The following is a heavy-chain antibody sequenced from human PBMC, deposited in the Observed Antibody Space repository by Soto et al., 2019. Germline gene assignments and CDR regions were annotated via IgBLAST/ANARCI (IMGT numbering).Heavy chain of an antibody. CDR1: GFTVSSKY. CDR2: IYSDGST. J-gene: IGHJ4*02. V-gene: IGHV3-53*01. D-gene: IGHD3-3*01. CDR3: ATESGPTYYFDY. Sequence: GGSLRLSCAASGFTVSSKYMSWVRQAPGKGLEWVSVIYSDGSTYYADSVKGRFTISRDNSKNTLYLHMNSLRAEDTAVYYCATESGPTYYFDYWGQGTLVTVSS.